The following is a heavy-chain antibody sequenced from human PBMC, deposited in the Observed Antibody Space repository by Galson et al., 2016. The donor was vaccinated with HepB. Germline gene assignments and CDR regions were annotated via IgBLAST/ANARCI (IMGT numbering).Heavy chain of an antibody. D-gene: IGHD1-1*01. CDR2: IYYNGCT. CDR1: GDSLIHYY. V-gene: IGHV4-59*01. J-gene: IGHJ4*02. CDR3: GRWNEGLDY. Sequence: SETLSLTCTVSGDSLIHYYWGWIRQPPGKGLEWIGHIYYNGCTNYNLSLTSRLSMSVDTSSNQFSLKLSSVTAADTAVYYCGRWNEGLDYWGQGTLVTVSS.